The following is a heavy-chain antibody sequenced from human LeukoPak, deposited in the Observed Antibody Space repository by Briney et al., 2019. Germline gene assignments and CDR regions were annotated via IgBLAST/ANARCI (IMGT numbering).Heavy chain of an antibody. J-gene: IGHJ6*03. Sequence: SETLSLTCTVSGGSISSSGYYWGWIRQPPGKGLEWIGSIYYSGSTYYNPSLKSRVTISVDTSKNQFSLKLSSVTAADTAVYYCARRGDGIAAAGGYYYYMDVWGKGTTVTVSS. CDR3: ARRGDGIAAAGGYYYYMDV. CDR2: IYYSGST. V-gene: IGHV4-39*01. CDR1: GGSISSSGYY. D-gene: IGHD6-13*01.